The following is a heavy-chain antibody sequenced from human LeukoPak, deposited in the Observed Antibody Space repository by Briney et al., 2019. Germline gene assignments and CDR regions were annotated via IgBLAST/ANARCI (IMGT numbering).Heavy chain of an antibody. CDR3: ARAGRQQLVPVY. Sequence: PSETLSLTCTVSGGSISSSSYYWGWIRQPPGKGLEWIGYIYYSGSTYYNPSLKSRVTMSVDTSKNQFSLKLTSVTAADTAVYYCARAGRQQLVPVYWGQGTLVTVSS. CDR2: IYYSGST. V-gene: IGHV4-39*01. D-gene: IGHD6-13*01. CDR1: GGSISSSSYY. J-gene: IGHJ4*02.